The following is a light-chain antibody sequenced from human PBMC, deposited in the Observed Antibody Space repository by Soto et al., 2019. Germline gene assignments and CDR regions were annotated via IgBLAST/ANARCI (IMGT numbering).Light chain of an antibody. V-gene: IGKV3-20*01. CDR2: GAS. J-gene: IGKJ5*01. Sequence: EIVLTHSPGTLSLSPWERATLSCRASQSVSSSYLAWYQQKPGQAPRLLIYGASSRATGIPDRFSGSGSGTDFTLTISRLEPEDFAVYYCQQYGSSLTITFGQGTRLEIK. CDR3: QQYGSSLTIT. CDR1: QSVSSSY.